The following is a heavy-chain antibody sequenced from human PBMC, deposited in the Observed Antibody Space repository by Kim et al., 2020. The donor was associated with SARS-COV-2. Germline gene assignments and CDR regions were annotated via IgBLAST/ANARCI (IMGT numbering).Heavy chain of an antibody. D-gene: IGHD3-10*01. Sequence: YYNPSLKSRVTISVDTSKNQFSLKLSSVTAADTAVYYCARDRYGSGEVDVWGQGTTVTVSS. V-gene: IGHV4-31*02. J-gene: IGHJ6*02. CDR3: ARDRYGSGEVDV.